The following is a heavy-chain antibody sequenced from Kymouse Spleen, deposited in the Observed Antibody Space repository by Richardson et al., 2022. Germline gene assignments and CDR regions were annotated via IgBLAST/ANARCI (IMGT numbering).Heavy chain of an antibody. CDR2: ISWNSGSI. D-gene: IGHD3-10*01. V-gene: IGHV3-9*01. Sequence: EVQLVESGGGLVQPGRSLRLSCAASGFTFDDYAMHWVRQAPGKGLEWVSGISWNSGSIGYADSVKGRFTISRDNAKNSLYLQMNSLRAEDTALYYCAKDIRYYGSGSYDAFDIWGQGTMVTVSS. CDR1: GFTFDDYA. J-gene: IGHJ3*02. CDR3: AKDIRYYGSGSYDAFDI.